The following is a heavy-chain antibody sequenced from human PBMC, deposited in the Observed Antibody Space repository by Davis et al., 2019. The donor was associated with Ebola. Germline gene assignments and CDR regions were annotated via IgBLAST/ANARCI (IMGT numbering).Heavy chain of an antibody. CDR2: IYPGDSDT. V-gene: IGHV5-51*01. Sequence: GESLKISCKGSGYSFTSYWIGWVRQMPGKGLEWMGIIYPGDSDTRYNPSFQGQVTISADKSISTAYLQWSSLKASDTAMYYCARHRDSDYSYYYYYMDVWGKGTTVTVSS. D-gene: IGHD4-11*01. CDR3: ARHRDSDYSYYYYYMDV. J-gene: IGHJ6*03. CDR1: GYSFTSYW.